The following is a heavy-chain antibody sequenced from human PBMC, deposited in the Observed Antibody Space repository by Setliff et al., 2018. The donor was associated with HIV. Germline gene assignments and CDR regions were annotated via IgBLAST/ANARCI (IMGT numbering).Heavy chain of an antibody. Sequence: SSETLSLTCTVSGGSISSGGYYWSWIRQHPGKGLEWIGYIYYSGGTYYNPSLKSRVTISVDTSKNQSSLKLSSVTAADTAVYYCARVPTNPDFYYYYMDVWGKGTTVTVSS. J-gene: IGHJ6*03. CDR1: GGSISSGGYY. CDR3: ARVPTNPDFYYYYMDV. V-gene: IGHV4-31*03. CDR2: IYYSGGT.